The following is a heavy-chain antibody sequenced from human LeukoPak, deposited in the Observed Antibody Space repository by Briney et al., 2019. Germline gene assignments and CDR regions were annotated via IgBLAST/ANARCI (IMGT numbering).Heavy chain of an antibody. CDR1: GFTFSSYS. CDR2: ISSSSSTI. CDR3: ARGVDFWSGYYGY. V-gene: IGHV3-48*01. D-gene: IGHD3-3*01. Sequence: GGSLRLSCAASGFTFSSYSMNWVRQAPGKGLEWVSYISSSSSTIYYADSVKGRFTISRDNAKNSLYLQMNSLRAEDTAVYYCARGVDFWSGYYGYWGQGTLVTVSS. J-gene: IGHJ4*02.